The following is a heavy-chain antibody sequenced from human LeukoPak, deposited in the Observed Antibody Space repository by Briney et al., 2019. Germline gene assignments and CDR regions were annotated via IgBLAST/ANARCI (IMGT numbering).Heavy chain of an antibody. CDR2: IDFTSRYI. D-gene: IGHD2-2*01. Sequence: GGSLRLSCAASGFTFSSYSMNWVRQAPGKGLEWVSSIDFTSRYIYNADSVKGRFTTSRDNAKNSLYLQMNSLRAEDMALYYCAKDKGYLYYYYYMDVWGKGTTVTVSS. CDR1: GFTFSSYS. V-gene: IGHV3-21*04. CDR3: AKDKGYLYYYYYMDV. J-gene: IGHJ6*03.